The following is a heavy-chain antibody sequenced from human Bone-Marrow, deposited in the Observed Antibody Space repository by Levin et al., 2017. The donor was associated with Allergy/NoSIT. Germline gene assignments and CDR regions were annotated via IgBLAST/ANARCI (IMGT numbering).Heavy chain of an antibody. Sequence: SETLSLTCAVSGGPISGGGYSWSWIRQPPGTGLEWIGYMYHAGTTHYNPSLKSRATISVDRTKNQFSLNVTSATAADTAIYYCARVSGATVFDYWGQGILVTVSS. CDR1: GGPISGGGYS. J-gene: IGHJ4*02. CDR3: ARVSGATVFDY. V-gene: IGHV4-30-2*01. D-gene: IGHD3-10*01. CDR2: MYHAGTT.